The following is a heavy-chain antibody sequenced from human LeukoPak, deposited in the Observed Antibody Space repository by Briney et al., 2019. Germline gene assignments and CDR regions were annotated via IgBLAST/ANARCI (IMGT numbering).Heavy chain of an antibody. CDR1: GYTFTSYY. J-gene: IGHJ4*02. CDR2: INPSGGST. Sequence: ASVKVSCKTSGYTFTSYYMHWVRQAPGQGLEWMGIINPSGGSTSYAQKFQGRVTMTRDTSTSTVYMELSSLRSEDTAVYYCARDARVGKGFDHWGQGTLVTVSP. D-gene: IGHD1-26*01. CDR3: ARDARVGKGFDH. V-gene: IGHV1-46*01.